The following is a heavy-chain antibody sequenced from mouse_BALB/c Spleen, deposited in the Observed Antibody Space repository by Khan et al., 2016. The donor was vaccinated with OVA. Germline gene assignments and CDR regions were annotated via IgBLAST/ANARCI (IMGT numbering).Heavy chain of an antibody. Sequence: QIQLVQSGPELKKPGETVMISCKASGYTFTDYSMHWVKQAPGKGLKWMGWIKTETGEPTYADDFKGRFAFSLETYASTAYLQINNLKNEDTATDFCSRDRYDYFDYWGQGTTLTVSS. CDR2: IKTETGEP. J-gene: IGHJ2*01. CDR1: GYTFTDYS. V-gene: IGHV9-2-1*01. D-gene: IGHD2-14*01. CDR3: SRDRYDYFDY.